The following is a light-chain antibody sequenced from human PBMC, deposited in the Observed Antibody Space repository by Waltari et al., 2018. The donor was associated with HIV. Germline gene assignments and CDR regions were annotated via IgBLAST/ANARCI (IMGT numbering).Light chain of an antibody. V-gene: IGLV3-9*01. CDR1: NIGTKD. CDR3: QVWHYTVV. CDR2: NDI. J-gene: IGLJ2*01. Sequence: SYELTQPFSVSVALGQTARITCGGSNIGTKDVHWYQPKPGQAPLLLIFNDIHRPSGVPERFSASKSRNMATLTIIGAQAGDEAAYYCQVWHYTVVFGGGTKVTVL.